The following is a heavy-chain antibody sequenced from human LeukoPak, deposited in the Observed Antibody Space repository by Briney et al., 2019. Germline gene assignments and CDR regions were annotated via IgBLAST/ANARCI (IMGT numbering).Heavy chain of an antibody. D-gene: IGHD4-23*01. CDR2: IYSDGST. CDR3: TDAVAG. CDR1: GFSVSSNY. Sequence: PGGSLRLSCAASGFSVSSNYVTWVRQPPGKGLEWVSVIYSDGSTYYADSVKGRFTIPRDHSKNALYLQMNSLRVEDTAVDYCTDAVAGWGQGTLVTVSS. V-gene: IGHV3-53*05. J-gene: IGHJ4*02.